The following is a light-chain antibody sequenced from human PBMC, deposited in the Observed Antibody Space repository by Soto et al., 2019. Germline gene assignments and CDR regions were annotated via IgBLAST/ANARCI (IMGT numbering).Light chain of an antibody. CDR1: QSVSSK. Sequence: EIVLTQSPGTLSLSPGERATLSCRASQSVSSKLAWYQQKPGQAPRLLIYRASTRATDIPARFSGSGSGTEFTLTISSLQSEDFAVYYCQQYNNWPPATFGQGTKVDIQ. V-gene: IGKV3-15*01. J-gene: IGKJ1*01. CDR3: QQYNNWPPAT. CDR2: RAS.